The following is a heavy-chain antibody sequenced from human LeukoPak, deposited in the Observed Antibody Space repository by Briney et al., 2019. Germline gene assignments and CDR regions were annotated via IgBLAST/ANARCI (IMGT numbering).Heavy chain of an antibody. D-gene: IGHD6-13*01. CDR2: IYHSGSP. CDR1: GGSISSSNW. V-gene: IGHV4-4*02. CDR3: ARGGGIAAIDY. Sequence: PSGTLSLTCAVSGGSISSSNWWSWVRQPPGKGLEWIGEIYHSGSPSYNPSLKGRVTISVDKSKNQFSLNLSSVTAADTAVYYCARGGGIAAIDYWGQGTLVTVSS. J-gene: IGHJ4*02.